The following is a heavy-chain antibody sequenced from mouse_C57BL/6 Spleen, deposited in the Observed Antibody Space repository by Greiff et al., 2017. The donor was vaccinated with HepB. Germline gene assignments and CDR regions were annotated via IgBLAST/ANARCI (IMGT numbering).Heavy chain of an antibody. Sequence: VQLQQSGPELVKPGASVKLSCKASGYTFTSYDINWVKQRPGQGLEWIGWIYPRDGSTKYTEKFKGKATLTVDTSSSTAYMELHSLTAEDSAVYFCASIYYDFRDYWGQGTSVTVSS. CDR1: GYTFTSYD. V-gene: IGHV1-85*01. J-gene: IGHJ4*01. CDR3: ASIYYDFRDY. D-gene: IGHD2-4*01. CDR2: IYPRDGST.